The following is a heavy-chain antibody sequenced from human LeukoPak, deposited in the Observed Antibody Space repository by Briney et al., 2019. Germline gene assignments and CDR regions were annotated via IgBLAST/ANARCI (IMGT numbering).Heavy chain of an antibody. CDR1: GYTLTELS. D-gene: IGHD3-10*01. J-gene: IGHJ5*02. Sequence: XVXGYTLTELSMHWVRQAPGKGLEWMGGFDPEDGETIYAQKFQGRVTMTEDTSTDTAYMELSSLRSEDTAVYYCATGHYGSGSYANWFDPWGQGTLVTVSS. CDR2: FDPEDGET. V-gene: IGHV1-24*01. CDR3: ATGHYGSGSYANWFDP.